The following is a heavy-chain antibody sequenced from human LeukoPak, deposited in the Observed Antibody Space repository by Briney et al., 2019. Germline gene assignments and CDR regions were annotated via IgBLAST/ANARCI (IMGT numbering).Heavy chain of an antibody. CDR3: ARVFSYPLRAPFDP. D-gene: IGHD3-3*01. J-gene: IGHJ5*02. CDR1: GGSFSGYY. V-gene: IGHV4-59*10. CDR2: IYSSGST. Sequence: SETLSLTCAVYGGSFSGYYWSWIRQPAGKGLEWIGLIYSSGSTSYNPSLKSRVTMSVDTSKNQFSLKLSSVTAADTAVYYCARVFSYPLRAPFDPWGQGTLVTVSS.